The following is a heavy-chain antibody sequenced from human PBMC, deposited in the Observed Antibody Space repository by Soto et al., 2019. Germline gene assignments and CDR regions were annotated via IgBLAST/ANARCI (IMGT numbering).Heavy chain of an antibody. Sequence: SETLSLTCAVYGGSFSGYYWSWIRQPPGKGLEWIGEINHSGSTNYNPSLKSRVTISVDTSKNQFSLKLSSVTAADTAVYYCARFIFFGVALYYGMDVWGQGTKVTVYS. J-gene: IGHJ6*02. CDR1: GGSFSGYY. CDR3: ARFIFFGVALYYGMDV. V-gene: IGHV4-34*01. D-gene: IGHD3-3*01. CDR2: INHSGST.